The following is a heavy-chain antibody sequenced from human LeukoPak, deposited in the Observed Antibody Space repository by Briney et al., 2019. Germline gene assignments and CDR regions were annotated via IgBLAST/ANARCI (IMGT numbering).Heavy chain of an antibody. CDR2: IYYSGTT. V-gene: IGHV4-59*01. CDR1: GGSISNYY. J-gene: IGHJ4*02. D-gene: IGHD6-13*01. CDR3: ARGVYIAAAQYGY. Sequence: SETLSLTCTVSGGSISNYYWSWIRQPPGKGLEWIGYIYYSGTTNYNPSLKSRVTISVDTSKNQFSLKLNSVTAADTAVYHCARGVYIAAAQYGYWGQGTLVTVST.